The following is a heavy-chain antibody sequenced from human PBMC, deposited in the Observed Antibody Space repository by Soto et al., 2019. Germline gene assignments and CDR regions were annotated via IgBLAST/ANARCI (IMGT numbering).Heavy chain of an antibody. D-gene: IGHD2-15*01. J-gene: IGHJ3*02. CDR1: GYTFTSSD. CDR3: ARGYCSGGSCFDAFDI. V-gene: IGHV1-8*01. Sequence: SVKVSCNASGYTFTSSDINWVRQATGKGLAWMGWMNPNSGNTGYAQKFQGRVTMTRNTSISTAYMELSSLRSEDTAVYYCARGYCSGGSCFDAFDIWGQGTMVTVSS. CDR2: MNPNSGNT.